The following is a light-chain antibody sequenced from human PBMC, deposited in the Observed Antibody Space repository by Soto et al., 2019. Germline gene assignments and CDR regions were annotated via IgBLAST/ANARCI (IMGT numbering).Light chain of an antibody. V-gene: IGLV2-14*01. CDR1: SSDVGGYNH. CDR3: SSHTASTTRI. J-gene: IGLJ1*01. Sequence: QSVLTQPASVSGSPGQSITISCTGTSSDVGGYNHVSWYQHHPGKAPKRIIYEVTKRPSGVSNRFSGSKSGDTASLTISGLQAEDEADYYCSSHTASTTRIFGTGTKLTV. CDR2: EVT.